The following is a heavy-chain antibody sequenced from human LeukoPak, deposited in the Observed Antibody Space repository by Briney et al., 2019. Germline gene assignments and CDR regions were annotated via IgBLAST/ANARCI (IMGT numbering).Heavy chain of an antibody. CDR2: IRYDGSRK. J-gene: IGHJ4*02. CDR1: GFIFSSYG. CDR3: AKVAKYYYGPETYYFFEQ. Sequence: GGSLRLSCAASGFIFSSYGMHWVRQAPDKGLEWVAFIRYDGSRKYYADSVKGRFTISRDYAKNSLYLQMNSLRVEDTAVYYCAKVAKYYYGPETYYFFEQWGQGTPVTASS. V-gene: IGHV3-30*02. D-gene: IGHD3-10*01.